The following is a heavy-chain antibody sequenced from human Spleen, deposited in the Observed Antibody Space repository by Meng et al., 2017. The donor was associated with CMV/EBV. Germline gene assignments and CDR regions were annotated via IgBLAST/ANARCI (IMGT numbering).Heavy chain of an antibody. D-gene: IGHD4-17*01. CDR2: IIPTLGIA. Sequence: TFSSYAISWVRQAPGQGLEWMGGIIPTLGIANYAQKFQGRVTITADKSTSTAYMELSSLRSEDTAVYYCARDRRRDYGAGYPLSGYWGQGTLVTVSS. CDR3: ARDRRRDYGAGYPLSGY. V-gene: IGHV1-69*10. J-gene: IGHJ4*02. CDR1: TFSSYA.